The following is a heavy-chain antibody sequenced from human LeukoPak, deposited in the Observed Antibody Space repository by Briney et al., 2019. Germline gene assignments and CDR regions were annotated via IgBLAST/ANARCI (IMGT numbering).Heavy chain of an antibody. D-gene: IGHD3-10*01. Sequence: PGGSLRPSCAASGFPFSNNAMTWVRQAPGKGLEWVSALSGSGISTYYADSVKGRFTISRDNSNNTLFLQMNSLRADDTAVYYCAKDFTLYGSGSYWWGQGTLVTVSS. CDR1: GFPFSNNA. V-gene: IGHV3-23*01. CDR3: AKDFTLYGSGSYW. J-gene: IGHJ4*02. CDR2: LSGSGIST.